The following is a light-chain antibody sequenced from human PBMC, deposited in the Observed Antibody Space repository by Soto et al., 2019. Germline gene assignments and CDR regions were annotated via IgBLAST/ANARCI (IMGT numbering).Light chain of an antibody. CDR2: DAS. CDR1: QSVSVF. CDR3: QQRSSWPPSLT. J-gene: IGKJ4*01. V-gene: IGKV3-11*01. Sequence: EIVLTQSPVTLSLSPGDTATLSCRASQSVSVFLAWYQQKPGQAPRLLIYDASNRATGIPARFSGSGSGTDFTLTISSLEPDDFAVYYCQQRSSWPPSLTFGGGTKVEI.